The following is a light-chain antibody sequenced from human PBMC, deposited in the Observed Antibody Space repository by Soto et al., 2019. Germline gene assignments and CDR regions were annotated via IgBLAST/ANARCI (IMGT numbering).Light chain of an antibody. CDR3: CSFTTSTTYV. CDR2: EVT. J-gene: IGLJ1*01. V-gene: IGLV2-14*01. Sequence: QSVLTQPASVSWSPGQSITISCTGTSSDVGGYNSVSLYQQHPGKAPKLIIYEVTHRPSGVSNRFSGSQSANTASLTISGLQAEDEADYYCCSFTTSTTYVFGTGTKVTVL. CDR1: SSDVGGYNS.